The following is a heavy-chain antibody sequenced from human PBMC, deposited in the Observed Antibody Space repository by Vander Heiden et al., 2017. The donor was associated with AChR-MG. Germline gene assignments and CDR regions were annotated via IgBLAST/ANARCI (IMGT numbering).Heavy chain of an antibody. D-gene: IGHD3-3*01. V-gene: IGHV1-69*01. Sequence: QVQLVQSGAEVKKPGSSVKVSCKDSGGTFSSYAISWVRQAPGQGLDWMGGIIPIFGTANYAQKFQGRVTITADESTSTAYMELSSLRSEDTAVYYCARDRYYDFWSAHPGGMDVWGQGTTVTVSS. CDR3: ARDRYYDFWSAHPGGMDV. CDR2: IIPIFGTA. CDR1: GGTFSSYA. J-gene: IGHJ6*02.